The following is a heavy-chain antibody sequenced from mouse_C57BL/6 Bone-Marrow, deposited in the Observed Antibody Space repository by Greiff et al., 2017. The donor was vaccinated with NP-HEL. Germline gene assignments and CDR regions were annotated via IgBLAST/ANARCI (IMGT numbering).Heavy chain of an antibody. V-gene: IGHV1-15*01. J-gene: IGHJ1*03. Sequence: VQLQQSGAELVRPGASVTLSCKASGYTFTDYEMHWVKQTPVHGLEWIGAIDPETGGTAYNQKFKGKAILTADKSSSTAYMELRSLTSEDSAVYYCTRFYYYGSSYGYFDVWGTGTTVTVSS. D-gene: IGHD1-1*01. CDR3: TRFYYYGSSYGYFDV. CDR1: GYTFTDYE. CDR2: IDPETGGT.